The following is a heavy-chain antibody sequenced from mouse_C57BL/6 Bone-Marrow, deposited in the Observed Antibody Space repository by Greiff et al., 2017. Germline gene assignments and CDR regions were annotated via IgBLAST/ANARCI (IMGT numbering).Heavy chain of an antibody. J-gene: IGHJ1*03. CDR1: GYTFTSYW. CDR3: ARPYYSNYWYFDV. V-gene: IGHV1-55*01. Sequence: QFQLQQPGAELVKPGASVKMSCKASGYTFTSYWLTWVKQRPGQGLAWIGDIYPGSCSTNYNEKFKSKPTLTVDTSASTAYMQLSSLTSEDSAVYYCARPYYSNYWYFDVWGTGTTVTVSS. CDR2: IYPGSCST. D-gene: IGHD2-5*01.